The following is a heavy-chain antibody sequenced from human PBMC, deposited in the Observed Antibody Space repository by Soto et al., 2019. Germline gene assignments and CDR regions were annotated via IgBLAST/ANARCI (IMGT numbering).Heavy chain of an antibody. J-gene: IGHJ3*02. CDR2: INAGNGNT. CDR1: GYMFSKYG. CDR3: AREGRLLWFGELSDDAFDI. Sequence: GASVKVSCKASGYMFSKYGISWVRQAPGQRLEWMGWINAGNGNTKYSQKFQGRVTITRDTSASTAYMELSSLRSEDTAVYYCAREGRLLWFGELSDDAFDIWGQGTMVTV. V-gene: IGHV1-3*01. D-gene: IGHD3-10*01.